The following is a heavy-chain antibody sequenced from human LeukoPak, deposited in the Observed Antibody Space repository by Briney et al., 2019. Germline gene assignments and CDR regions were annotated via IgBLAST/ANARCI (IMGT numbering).Heavy chain of an antibody. CDR3: ASGSHFDY. V-gene: IGHV3-7*01. Sequence: TGGSLRLSCAASGLILSNYWMSWVRQAPGKGLEWVANIKQDGSEKYYVDSVKGRFTISRDNAKNSLYLQMNSLRAEDTAVYYCASGSHFDYWGQGTLVTVSS. CDR1: GLILSNYW. J-gene: IGHJ4*02. CDR2: IKQDGSEK.